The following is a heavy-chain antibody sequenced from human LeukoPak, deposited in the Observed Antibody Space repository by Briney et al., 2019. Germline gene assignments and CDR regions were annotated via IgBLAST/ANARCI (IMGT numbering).Heavy chain of an antibody. CDR1: GFTFSSYS. D-gene: IGHD5-24*01. CDR2: ISTSSSYI. V-gene: IGHV3-21*04. CDR3: VKARRDGYNSWGIFDY. Sequence: NPGGSLRLSCAASGFTFSSYSMNWVRQAPGKGLEWVSSISTSSSYIHYADSVKGRFTISRDNAKSSLYLQMNSLRVEDMALYYCVKARRDGYNSWGIFDYWGQGTLVTVSS. J-gene: IGHJ4*02.